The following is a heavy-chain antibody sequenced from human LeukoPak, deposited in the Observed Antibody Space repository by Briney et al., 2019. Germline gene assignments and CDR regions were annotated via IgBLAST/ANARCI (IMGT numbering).Heavy chain of an antibody. CDR1: GFTFSSYA. V-gene: IGHV3-64D*06. CDR2: ISSNGGST. Sequence: PGGSLRLSCSASGFTFSSYAMHWVRQAPGKGLEYVSAISSNGGSTYYADSVKGRSTISRDNSKNTLYLQMSSLRPEDTAVYYCVKGIVVVTARAFDYWGQGTLVTVSS. J-gene: IGHJ4*02. D-gene: IGHD2-21*02. CDR3: VKGIVVVTARAFDY.